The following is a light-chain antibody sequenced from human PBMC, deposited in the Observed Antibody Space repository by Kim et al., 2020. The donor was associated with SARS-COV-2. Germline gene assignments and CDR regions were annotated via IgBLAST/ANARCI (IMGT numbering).Light chain of an antibody. Sequence: EPASSSCRSSQRRVHSNGYNYFGWCRQKPGQSRQLLIHMTSYRASGVPDRFSGSGSGTDFTLKISSVEAEDVGVYYCMQALQTPNSFGQGTKLEI. CDR2: MTS. V-gene: IGKV2-28*01. CDR1: QRRVHSNGYNY. CDR3: MQALQTPNS. J-gene: IGKJ2*03.